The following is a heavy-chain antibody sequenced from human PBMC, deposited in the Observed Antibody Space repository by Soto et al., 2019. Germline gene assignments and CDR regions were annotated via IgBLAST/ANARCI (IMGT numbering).Heavy chain of an antibody. CDR3: ARRWSGTDY. V-gene: IGHV4-59*01. CDR1: GGSITSYY. D-gene: IGHD3-10*01. CDR2: IHNSGST. J-gene: IGHJ4*01. Sequence: QGQLQESGPGLVKPSETLSLTCTVSGGSITSYYWSWIRQPPGKGLEWIGYIHNSGSTSYNPSLQSRVTLSADVSKNQFSMDLRSVTAADTAVYYCARRWSGTDYWGHGTLVTVSS.